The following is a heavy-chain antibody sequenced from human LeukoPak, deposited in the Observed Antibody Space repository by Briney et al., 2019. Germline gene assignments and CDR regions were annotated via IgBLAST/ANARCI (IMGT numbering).Heavy chain of an antibody. CDR1: GYTFTSYY. CDR3: ARDWTKDYYDSSGYSDY. D-gene: IGHD3-22*01. V-gene: IGHV1-46*01. CDR2: INPSGGST. Sequence: ASVKVSCTASGYTFTSYYMHWVRQAPGQGLEWMGIINPSGGSTSYAQKFQGRVTMTRDTSTSTVYMELSSLRSEDTAVYYCARDWTKDYYDSSGYSDYWGQGTLVTVSS. J-gene: IGHJ4*02.